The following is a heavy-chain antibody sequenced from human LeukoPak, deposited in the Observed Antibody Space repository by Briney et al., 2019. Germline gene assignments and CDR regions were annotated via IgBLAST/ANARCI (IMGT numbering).Heavy chain of an antibody. J-gene: IGHJ1*01. CDR3: ASVPESGYCSSTSCYEGSEYFQH. CDR1: GGSISSYY. CDR2: IYYSGST. D-gene: IGHD2-2*01. V-gene: IGHV4-59*01. Sequence: PSETLSLTCTVSGGSISSYYWSWIRQPPGKGLEWIGHIYYSGSTNYNPSLKSRVTISVDTSKNQFSLKLSSVTAADTAVYYCASVPESGYCSSTSCYEGSEYFQHRGQGTLVTVSS.